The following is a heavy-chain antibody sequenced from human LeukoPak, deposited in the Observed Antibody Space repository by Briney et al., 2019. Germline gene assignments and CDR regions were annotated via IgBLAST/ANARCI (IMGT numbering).Heavy chain of an antibody. CDR1: GFIFGDYA. Sequence: GGSLRLSCAASGFIFGDYAMHWVRQAPGKGLEWVAAIAFDDTDRYYIDSVKGRFTISRDDSRNTLYLHMTSLRAEDTAVYYCTNSDDYGDYWGQGTLVTVSS. J-gene: IGHJ4*02. CDR3: TNSDDYGDY. V-gene: IGHV3-30*04. CDR2: IAFDDTDR.